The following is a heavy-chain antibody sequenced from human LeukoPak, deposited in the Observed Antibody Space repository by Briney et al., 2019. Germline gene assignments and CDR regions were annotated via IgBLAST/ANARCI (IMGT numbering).Heavy chain of an antibody. CDR2: IYYSGST. V-gene: IGHV4-59*01. CDR3: ARLSDIAMVSYYFDY. D-gene: IGHD5-18*01. Sequence: SETLSLTCTVSGGSISSYYWSWIRQPPGKGLEWIGYIYYSGSTNYNPSLKSRVAISVDTSKNQFSLKLSSVTAADTAVYYCARLSDIAMVSYYFDYWGQGTLVTVSS. J-gene: IGHJ4*02. CDR1: GGSISSYY.